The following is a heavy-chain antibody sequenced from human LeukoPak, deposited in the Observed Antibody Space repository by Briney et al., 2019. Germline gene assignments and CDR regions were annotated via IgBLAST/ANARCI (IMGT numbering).Heavy chain of an antibody. CDR1: GYTFTSYY. Sequence: ASVKVSCKASGYTFTSYYMHWVRQAPGRGLEWMGIINPSGGSTSYAQKFQGRVTMTRDTSTSTVYMELSSLRSEDTAVYYCARPRDSGSPRGGYFDYWGQGTLVTVSS. V-gene: IGHV1-46*01. D-gene: IGHD1-26*01. CDR3: ARPRDSGSPRGGYFDY. CDR2: INPSGGST. J-gene: IGHJ4*02.